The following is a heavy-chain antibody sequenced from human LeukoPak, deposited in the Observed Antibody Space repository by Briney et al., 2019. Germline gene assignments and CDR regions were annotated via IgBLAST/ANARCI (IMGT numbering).Heavy chain of an antibody. D-gene: IGHD2-15*01. CDR1: GYPFTSYW. CDR3: ASSGYCSGGSCYAGWGY. V-gene: IGHV5-51*01. J-gene: IGHJ4*02. Sequence: EPLKIPWKGPGYPFTSYWIGWVRHMPGKGLEGMGIIYTGDSDTRNSPSFQGQVTISADKSISTAYLQWSSLKASDTAMYYCASSGYCSGGSCYAGWGYWGQGTLVTVSS. CDR2: IYTGDSDT.